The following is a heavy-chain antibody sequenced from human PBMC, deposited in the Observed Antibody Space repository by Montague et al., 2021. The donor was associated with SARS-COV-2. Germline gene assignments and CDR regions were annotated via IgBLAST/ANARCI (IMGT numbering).Heavy chain of an antibody. CDR2: IYYSGXT. D-gene: IGHD3-10*01. V-gene: IGHV4-39*01. CDR3: ARLVWFGGLSSENWFDP. CDR1: GGSISSSSNY. Sequence: SETLSLTRTVSGGSISSSSNYWGWIRQPPGKGLEWIGSIYYSGXTXYXXXXKXRVTISVDTSKNQFSLKLNSVTAADTAVYYCARLVWFGGLSSENWFDPWGQGTLVTVSS. J-gene: IGHJ5*02.